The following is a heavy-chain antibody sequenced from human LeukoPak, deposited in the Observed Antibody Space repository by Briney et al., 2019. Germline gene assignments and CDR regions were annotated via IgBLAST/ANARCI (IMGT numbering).Heavy chain of an antibody. D-gene: IGHD2-15*01. CDR2: INPNSDFT. Sequence: ASVKVSCKTSGYTFTAYYMHWVRQAPGQGLEWMGWINPNSDFTNFAQSFQGRVTMTSDTSISTAYMELSRLRSDDTAVYYCARAISAGSPITASDCWGQGTPVTVSS. J-gene: IGHJ4*02. CDR3: ARAISAGSPITASDC. V-gene: IGHV1-2*02. CDR1: GYTFTAYY.